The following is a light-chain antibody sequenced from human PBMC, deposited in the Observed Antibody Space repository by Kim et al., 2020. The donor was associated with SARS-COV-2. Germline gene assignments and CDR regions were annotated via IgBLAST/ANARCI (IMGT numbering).Light chain of an antibody. Sequence: SYELTQPPSVSVSPGQTASITCSGDKLGDKYACWYQQKPGQSPVLVIYQVSKRPSGIPERFSGSNSGNTATLTISGTQAMDEADYYCQAWDSSTLVFGGG. CDR3: QAWDSSTLV. J-gene: IGLJ2*01. CDR1: KLGDKY. V-gene: IGLV3-1*01. CDR2: QVS.